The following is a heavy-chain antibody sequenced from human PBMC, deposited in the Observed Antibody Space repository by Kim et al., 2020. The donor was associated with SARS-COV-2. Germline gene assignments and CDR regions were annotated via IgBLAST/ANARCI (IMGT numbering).Heavy chain of an antibody. J-gene: IGHJ3*02. V-gene: IGHV3-7*01. CDR1: GFTFSSYW. Sequence: GGSLRLSCAASGFTFSSYWMSWVRQAPGKGLEWVANIKQDGSEKYYVDSVKGRFTISRDNAKNSLYLQMNSLRAEDTAVYYCARDLLPSYCSGGSCYFSAFDIWGQGTMVTVSS. D-gene: IGHD2-15*01. CDR2: IKQDGSEK. CDR3: ARDLLPSYCSGGSCYFSAFDI.